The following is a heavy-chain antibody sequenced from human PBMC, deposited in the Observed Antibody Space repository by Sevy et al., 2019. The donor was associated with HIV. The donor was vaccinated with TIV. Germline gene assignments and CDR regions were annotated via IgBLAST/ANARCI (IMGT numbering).Heavy chain of an antibody. Sequence: GGSLRLSCIGSGFSFSYYGIHWVRQSPGKGLDWVALISHDGINEYYADSVKGRFAISRDKAKNTVYLEMNSLRNEDTAIYFCANAYSGRYSHSYLYALDVWGQGTTVTVSS. CDR1: GFSFSYYG. CDR3: ANAYSGRYSHSYLYALDV. D-gene: IGHD1-26*01. J-gene: IGHJ6*02. V-gene: IGHV3-30*18. CDR2: ISHDGINE.